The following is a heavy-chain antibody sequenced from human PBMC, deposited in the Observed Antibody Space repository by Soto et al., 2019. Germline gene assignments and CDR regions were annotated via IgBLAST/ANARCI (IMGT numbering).Heavy chain of an antibody. J-gene: IGHJ1*01. V-gene: IGHV1-2*02. CDR2: INPNTGGT. Sequence: QVQLVQSGAEVKKPGASVKVSCRASGYTFTRYSVHWVRQAPGQGLEWMGWINPNTGGTRFAPKFEGRVTLTTDPSVRTVFMEVRSLRSDDTAVFYSSVYFDHLQEASFWGQGTLVTVTS. CDR1: GYTFTRYS. D-gene: IGHD2-8*01. CDR3: SVYFDHLQEASF.